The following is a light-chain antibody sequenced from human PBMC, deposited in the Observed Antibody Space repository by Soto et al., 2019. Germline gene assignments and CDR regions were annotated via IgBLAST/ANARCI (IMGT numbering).Light chain of an antibody. CDR1: QGVSSF. CDR2: AAS. J-gene: IGKJ1*01. CDR3: QQYYSFPWT. V-gene: IGKV1D-8*01. Sequence: VIWMTQSPSLLSASIGDRVTINCRVSQGVSSFLAWYQQKPGKAPELLIYAASTLQSGVPSRFSGSGSGTDFTLTINYLQSEDFATYYCQQYYSFPWTFGQGTKVEIK.